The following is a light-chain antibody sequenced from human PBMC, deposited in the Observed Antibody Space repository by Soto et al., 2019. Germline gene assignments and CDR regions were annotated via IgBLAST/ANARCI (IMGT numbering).Light chain of an antibody. J-gene: IGKJ2*01. CDR1: QSVSSY. CDR2: DAS. V-gene: IGKV3-11*01. Sequence: EIVLTQSPATLSLSPGERATLSCRASQSVSSYLAWYQQKPGQAPRLLIYDASTRATGIPARFSGSGSGTDFTLTISSLEPEDFAVYYCQQRSSWYTFGQGTKLEIK. CDR3: QQRSSWYT.